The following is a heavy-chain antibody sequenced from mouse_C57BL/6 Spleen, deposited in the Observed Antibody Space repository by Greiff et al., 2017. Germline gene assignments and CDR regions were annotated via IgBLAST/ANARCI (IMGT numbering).Heavy chain of an antibody. J-gene: IGHJ2*01. CDR2: IYPGSGST. D-gene: IGHD1-1*01. CDR1: GYTFTSYW. CDR3: ARSMDYGSSFHY. V-gene: IGHV1-55*01. Sequence: QVQLQQPGAELVKPGASVKMSCKASGYTFTSYWITWVKQRPGQGLEWIGDIYPGSGSTNYNEKFKSKDTLTVDTSSSTAYMQLSSLTSEDSAVYYCARSMDYGSSFHYWGQGTTLTVSS.